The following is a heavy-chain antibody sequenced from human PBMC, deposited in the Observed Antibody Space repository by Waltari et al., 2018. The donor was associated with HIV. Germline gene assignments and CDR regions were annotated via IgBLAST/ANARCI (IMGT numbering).Heavy chain of an antibody. CDR1: GFTFSNFW. J-gene: IGHJ6*02. CDR3: ASPSIRAGMDV. Sequence: EVQLVESGGGLVQPGGSLRLSCAASGFTFSNFWMSWVRQAPGKGLEWLDNIKQEGSEKYYVDSVKGRFTISRDNAKNSLYLQMNSLRAEDTAVYYCASPSIRAGMDVWGQGTTVTVSS. V-gene: IGHV3-7*01. CDR2: IKQEGSEK. D-gene: IGHD2-2*02.